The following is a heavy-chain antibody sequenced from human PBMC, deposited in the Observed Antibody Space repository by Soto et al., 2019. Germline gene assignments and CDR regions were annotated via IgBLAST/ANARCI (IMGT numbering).Heavy chain of an antibody. Sequence: GGSLRLSCAASGFTFSSYAMSWVRQAPGKGLEWVSAISGSGGSTYYADSVKGRFTISRDNSKNTLYLQMNSLRAEDTAVYYCAKANGGSSWYDYYGMDVWGQGTTVTVSS. J-gene: IGHJ6*02. CDR3: AKANGGSSWYDYYGMDV. V-gene: IGHV3-23*01. D-gene: IGHD6-13*01. CDR1: GFTFSSYA. CDR2: ISGSGGST.